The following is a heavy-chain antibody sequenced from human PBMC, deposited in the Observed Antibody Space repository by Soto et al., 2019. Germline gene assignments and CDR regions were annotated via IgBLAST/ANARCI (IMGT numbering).Heavy chain of an antibody. CDR1: GFAFSSFA. CDR2: ITGSGGSA. CDR3: AKEGHRYYGSGNYGAFDM. J-gene: IGHJ3*02. Sequence: EAQLLESGGGSVQPGGSLRLSCEASGFAFSSFAMSWVRQTPGEGLEWVSAITGSGGSAYYPVSVRGRFTISRDNSKNTLYLQMKRLRVEDTAVYFCAKEGHRYYGSGNYGAFDMWGLGTLVTVSS. D-gene: IGHD3-10*01. V-gene: IGHV3-23*01.